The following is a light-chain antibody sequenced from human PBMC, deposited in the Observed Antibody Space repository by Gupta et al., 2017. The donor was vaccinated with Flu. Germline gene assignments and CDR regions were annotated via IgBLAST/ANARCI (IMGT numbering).Light chain of an antibody. V-gene: IGKV1-39*01. Sequence: DIQMTQSPSSLSVSIGDRVTISCRSSQSIDKYLNWYQQRPGEAPKLLIYDASSLVYGVPSRFSGSRSGTDFTLTIRGLQPDDFAVYFCQQNYDPPYTFGQGTRL. CDR2: DAS. CDR3: QQNYDPPYT. J-gene: IGKJ2*01. CDR1: QSIDKY.